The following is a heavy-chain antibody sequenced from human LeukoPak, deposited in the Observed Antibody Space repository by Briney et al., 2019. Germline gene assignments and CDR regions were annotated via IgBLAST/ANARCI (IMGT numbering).Heavy chain of an antibody. CDR2: INHSGST. Sequence: SENLSLTCAVYGGSFSGYYWSWIRQPPGKGLEWIGEINHSGSTNYNPSLKSRVTISVDTSKNQFSLKLSSVTAADTAVYYCARAAGYCSGGSCYFGYWGQGTLVTVSS. J-gene: IGHJ4*02. CDR1: GGSFSGYY. CDR3: ARAAGYCSGGSCYFGY. V-gene: IGHV4-34*01. D-gene: IGHD2-15*01.